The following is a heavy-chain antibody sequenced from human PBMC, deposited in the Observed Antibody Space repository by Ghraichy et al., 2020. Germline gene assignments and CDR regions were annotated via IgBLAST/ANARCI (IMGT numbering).Heavy chain of an antibody. Sequence: SETLSLTCTVSGGSISSGGYYWSWIRQHPGKGLEWIGYIYYSGSTYYNPSLKSRVTISVDTSKNQFSLKLSSVTAADTAVYYCARMGSGSRHFDPWGQGTLVTVSS. CDR1: GGSISSGGYY. J-gene: IGHJ5*02. CDR3: ARMGSGSRHFDP. CDR2: IYYSGST. D-gene: IGHD3-10*01. V-gene: IGHV4-31*03.